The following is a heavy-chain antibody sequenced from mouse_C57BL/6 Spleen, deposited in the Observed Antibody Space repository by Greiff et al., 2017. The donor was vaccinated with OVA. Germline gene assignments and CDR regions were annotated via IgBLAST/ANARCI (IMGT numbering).Heavy chain of an antibody. D-gene: IGHD1-1*01. CDR2: ISYDGSN. CDR1: GYSITSGYY. Sequence: EVQVVESGPGLVKPSQSLSLTCSVTGYSITSGYYWNWIRQFPGNKLEWMGYISYDGSNNSNPSLNIRISITRDTSKNQFFLKLNSVTTEDTATYYCARDRYYYGSRYYFDYWGQGTTLTVSS. CDR3: ARDRYYYGSRYYFDY. V-gene: IGHV3-6*01. J-gene: IGHJ2*01.